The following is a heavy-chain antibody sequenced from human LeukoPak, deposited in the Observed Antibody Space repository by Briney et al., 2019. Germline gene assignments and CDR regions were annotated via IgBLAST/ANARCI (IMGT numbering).Heavy chain of an antibody. V-gene: IGHV1-2*02. CDR2: INPNSGGT. CDR3: AREEYVLRFLEWLSHFDY. Sequence: ASVKVSCKASGYSFTGYYMHWVRQAPGQGLEWMGWINPNSGGTNYAQNFQGRVTMTRDPSISTAYMELSRLRSDDTAVYYCAREEYVLRFLEWLSHFDYWGQGTLVTVSS. J-gene: IGHJ4*02. CDR1: GYSFTGYY. D-gene: IGHD3-3*01.